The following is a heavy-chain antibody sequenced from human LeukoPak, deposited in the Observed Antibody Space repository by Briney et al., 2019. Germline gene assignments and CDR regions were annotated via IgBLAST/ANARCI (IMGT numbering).Heavy chain of an antibody. J-gene: IGHJ6*02. D-gene: IGHD2-2*01. Sequence: GGSLRLSCAASGFTFYDYGMHWVRQAPGKGLEWVSLISGDGVRTYYADSVKGRFTVSRDNSKNSLYLQMNSLRSEDTALYYCAKRQYQPHYGLDVWGQGTTVTVSS. CDR2: ISGDGVRT. CDR3: AKRQYQPHYGLDV. V-gene: IGHV3-43*02. CDR1: GFTFYDYG.